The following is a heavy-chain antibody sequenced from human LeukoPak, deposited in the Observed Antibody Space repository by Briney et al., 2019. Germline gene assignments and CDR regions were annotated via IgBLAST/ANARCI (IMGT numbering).Heavy chain of an antibody. D-gene: IGHD6-6*01. CDR1: GFTFSSYA. CDR3: AKDVSTIAARPSYFDY. J-gene: IGHJ4*02. CDR2: ISGSGGST. V-gene: IGHV3-23*01. Sequence: GGSLRLSCAASGFTFSSYAMSWVRQAPGKGLEWVSAISGSGGSTYYADSVKGRFTISRDNSKNTLYLQMNSLRAEDTAVYYCAKDVSTIAARPSYFDYWGQGTLVTVSS.